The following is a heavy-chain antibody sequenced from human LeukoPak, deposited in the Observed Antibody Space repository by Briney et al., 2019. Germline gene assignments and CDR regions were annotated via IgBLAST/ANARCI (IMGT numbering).Heavy chain of an antibody. D-gene: IGHD3-22*01. V-gene: IGHV1-18*01. CDR2: ISAYNGNT. Sequence: ASVKVSCKASGYTFTSYGISWVRQAPGQGLEWMGWISAYNGNTNYAQKLQGRVTMTTDTSTSTAYMELRSLRSDDTAVYYCARDVDPHYYDSSGYFLWGQGTLVTVSS. CDR3: ARDVDPHYYDSSGYFL. CDR1: GYTFTSYG. J-gene: IGHJ4*02.